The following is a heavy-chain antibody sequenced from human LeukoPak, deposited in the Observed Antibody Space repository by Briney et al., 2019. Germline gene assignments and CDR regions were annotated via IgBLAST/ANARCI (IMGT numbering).Heavy chain of an antibody. V-gene: IGHV7-4-1*02. CDR2: INTNTGNP. Sequence: GASVKVSCKASGYTFTNYAMNWVRQAPGQGLEWMGWINTNTGNPTYAQGFTGRFVFSLDISVSTAYLQISSLKAEDTAVYYCARDPNHYYDSSGYYGDYWGQGTLVTVSS. J-gene: IGHJ4*02. CDR1: GYTFTNYA. D-gene: IGHD3-22*01. CDR3: ARDPNHYYDSSGYYGDY.